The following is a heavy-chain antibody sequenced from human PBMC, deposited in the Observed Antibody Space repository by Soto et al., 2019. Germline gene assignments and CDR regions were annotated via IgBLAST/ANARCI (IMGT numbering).Heavy chain of an antibody. CDR1: GFTFSSYG. V-gene: IGHV3-30*18. CDR2: ISYDGSNK. Sequence: GGSLRLSCAASGFTFSSYGMHWVRQAPGKGLEWVAVISYDGSNKYYADSVKGRFTISRDNSKNTLYLQINSLRAEDTALYYCAKDMVRGESYYYYGMDVWGQGTTVTVSS. CDR3: AKDMVRGESYYYYGMDV. J-gene: IGHJ6*02. D-gene: IGHD3-10*01.